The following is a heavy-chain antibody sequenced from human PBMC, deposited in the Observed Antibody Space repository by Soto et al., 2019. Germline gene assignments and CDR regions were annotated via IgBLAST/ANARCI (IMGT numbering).Heavy chain of an antibody. CDR2: INPSGGST. V-gene: IGHV1-46*01. CDR3: ARDAGDVLRFLEWLAPYYFDY. J-gene: IGHJ4*02. D-gene: IGHD3-3*01. CDR1: GYTFTSYY. Sequence: QVQLVQSGAEVKKPGASVKVSCKASGYTFTSYYMHWVRQAPGQGLEWMGIINPSGGSTSYAQKFQGRVTMTRDTSTSTVYMELSSLRSEDTAVYYCARDAGDVLRFLEWLAPYYFDYWGQGTLVTVSS.